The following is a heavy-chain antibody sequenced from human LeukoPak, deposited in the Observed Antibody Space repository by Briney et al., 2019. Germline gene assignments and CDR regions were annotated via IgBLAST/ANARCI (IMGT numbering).Heavy chain of an antibody. Sequence: GGSLRLSCAASGLTVSSNYMNWVRQAPGRGLEWVSVIYTGVSTYYANSVKGRFTISRDKPKNTLYLQMNSLRAEDTGVYYCARGQLDAYYYYYGLDIWGQGTTVTVSS. J-gene: IGHJ6*02. CDR3: ARGQLDAYYYYYGLDI. CDR1: GLTVSSNY. V-gene: IGHV3-66*01. CDR2: IYTGVST. D-gene: IGHD1-1*01.